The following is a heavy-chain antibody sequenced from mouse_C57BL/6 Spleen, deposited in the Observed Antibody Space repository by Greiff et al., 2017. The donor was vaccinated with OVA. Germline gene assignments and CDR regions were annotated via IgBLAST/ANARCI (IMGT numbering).Heavy chain of an antibody. CDR2: IYPGSGNT. D-gene: IGHD1-1*01. J-gene: IGHJ2*01. CDR3: ARSHYCGSSYFDY. Sequence: QVQLKQSGAELVRPGASVKLSCKASGYTFTDYYINWVKQRPGQGLEWIARIYPGSGNTYYNEKFKGKATLTAEKSSSTAYMQLSSLTSEDSAVYFCARSHYCGSSYFDYWGQGTTLTVAS. V-gene: IGHV1-76*01. CDR1: GYTFTDYY.